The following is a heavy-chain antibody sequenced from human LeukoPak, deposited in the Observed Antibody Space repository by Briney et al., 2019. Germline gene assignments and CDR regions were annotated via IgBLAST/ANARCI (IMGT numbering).Heavy chain of an antibody. V-gene: IGHV3-23*01. CDR3: AKDGSDCSGGSCYHYFDY. CDR1: GFTFSSYA. Sequence: GGSLRLSCAASGFTFSSYAMSWVRQAPGKGLELVSAISGSGGSTYYADSVKGRFTISRDNSKNTLYLQMNSLRAEDTAVYYCAKDGSDCSGGSCYHYFDYWGQGTLVTVSS. CDR2: ISGSGGST. J-gene: IGHJ4*02. D-gene: IGHD2-15*01.